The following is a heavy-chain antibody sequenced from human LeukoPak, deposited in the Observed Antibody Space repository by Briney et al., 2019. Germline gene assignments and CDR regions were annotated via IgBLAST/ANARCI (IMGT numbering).Heavy chain of an antibody. CDR3: ARDRDGRNGRGTFDI. V-gene: IGHV7-4-1*02. CDR2: INTNTGNP. D-gene: IGHD1-26*01. Sequence: GASVNVSCKASGYAFSMYAMNWVRQAPGQGLEWMGWINTNTGNPTYAQGFTGRFVFSLDTSVSTAYLQISSLKADDTAVYYCARDRDGRNGRGTFDIWGQGTMVTVSS. J-gene: IGHJ3*02. CDR1: GYAFSMYA.